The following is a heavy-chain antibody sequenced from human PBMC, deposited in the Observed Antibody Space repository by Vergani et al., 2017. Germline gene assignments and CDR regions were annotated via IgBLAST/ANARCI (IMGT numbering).Heavy chain of an antibody. CDR2: IKSVSDGEIR. D-gene: IGHD1-14*01. CDR1: GFIFNNAW. J-gene: IGHJ4*02. CDR3: TLGPGNRGFDY. V-gene: IGHV3-15*01. Sequence: EVDLVGSGGGLAQPGGSLRLSCEASGFIFNNAWMSWVRQAPGKGLEYIGRIKSVSDGEIRDYAAPVKGRFNISRDDSKNKVYLQMNSLKIEDTGVYYCTLGPGNRGFDYWGQGTLVTVSS.